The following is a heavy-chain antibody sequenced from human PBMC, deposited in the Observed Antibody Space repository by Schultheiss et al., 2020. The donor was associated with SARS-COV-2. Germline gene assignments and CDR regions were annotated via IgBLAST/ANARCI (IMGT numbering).Heavy chain of an antibody. V-gene: IGHV3-23*01. CDR3: AKDSGTGGDDY. CDR1: GFTFSSYS. CDR2: IHNSGDTT. Sequence: GGSLRLSCAASGFTFSSYSMNWVRQAPGKGLEWVSAIHNSGDTTTYADSVKGRFTISRDNSKNTLYLQMNSLRAEDTAVYYCAKDSGTGGDDYWGQGTLVTVSS. J-gene: IGHJ4*02. D-gene: IGHD3-16*01.